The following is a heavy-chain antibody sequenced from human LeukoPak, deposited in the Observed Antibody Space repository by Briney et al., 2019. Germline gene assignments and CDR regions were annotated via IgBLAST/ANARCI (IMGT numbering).Heavy chain of an antibody. J-gene: IGHJ4*02. V-gene: IGHV3-53*01. D-gene: IGHD4-23*01. CDR2: IYSGGGT. CDR3: ARDLQYGGGDY. CDR1: GFTVSYNY. Sequence: GGSLRLSCVASGFTVSYNYMSWVRQAPGKGLEWVSVIYSGGGTYYGDSVKGRFTISRDNSKDTLYLQMNSLRAEDTAVYYCARDLQYGGGDYWGQGTLVTVSS.